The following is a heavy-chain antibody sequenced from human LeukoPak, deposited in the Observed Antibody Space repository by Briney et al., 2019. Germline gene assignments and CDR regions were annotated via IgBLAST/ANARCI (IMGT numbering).Heavy chain of an antibody. D-gene: IGHD5-18*01. CDR2: IGTAGDT. J-gene: IGHJ2*01. CDR3: ARGYRVLWYFDL. Sequence: GGSLRLSCAASGFTFSSYDMHWVRQATGKGLEWVSAIGTAGDTYYPGSVKGRFTISRENAKNSLYLQMNSLRAGDTAVYYCARGYRVLWYFDLWGRGTLVTVSS. CDR1: GFTFSSYD. V-gene: IGHV3-13*01.